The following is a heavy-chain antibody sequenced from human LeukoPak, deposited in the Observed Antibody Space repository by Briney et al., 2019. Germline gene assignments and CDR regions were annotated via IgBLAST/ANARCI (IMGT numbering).Heavy chain of an antibody. CDR1: GGSISSYY. V-gene: IGHV4-59*01. J-gene: IGHJ4*02. CDR2: IYYSGST. CDR3: ATYDYGGNDY. Sequence: PSETLSLTCTVSGGSISSYYWSWIRQPPGKGLEWIGYIYYSGSTNYNPSLKSRVTISVDTSKNQFSLKLSSVTAADTAVYYCATYDYGGNDYWGQGTLVTVSS. D-gene: IGHD4-23*01.